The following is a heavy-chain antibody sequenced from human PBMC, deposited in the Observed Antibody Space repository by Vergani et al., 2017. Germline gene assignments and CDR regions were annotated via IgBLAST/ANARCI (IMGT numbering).Heavy chain of an antibody. D-gene: IGHD2/OR15-2a*01. CDR3: AREQEYPYWYFDL. J-gene: IGHJ2*01. CDR2: IYSGGST. Sequence: EVQLVESGGGLVQPGGSLRLSCAASGFTVSSNYMSWVRQAPGKGLEWFTVIYSGGSTYYADSVKVRFTISRHNSKNTLYLQMNSLRAEDTAVYYCAREQEYPYWYFDLWGRGTLVTVSS. V-gene: IGHV3-53*04. CDR1: GFTVSSNY.